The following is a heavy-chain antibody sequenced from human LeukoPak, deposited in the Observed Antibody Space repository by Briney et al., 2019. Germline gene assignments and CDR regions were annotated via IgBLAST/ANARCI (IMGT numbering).Heavy chain of an antibody. J-gene: IGHJ4*02. D-gene: IGHD2-2*02. CDR2: IWYDGSNK. V-gene: IGHV3-33*08. Sequence: GGSLRLSRAASGFTFSSYGMHWVRQAPGKGLEWVAVIWYDGSNKYYADSVKGRFTISRDNSKNTLYLQMNSLRAEDTAVYYCAYQLLYEFDYWGQGTLVTVSS. CDR3: AYQLLYEFDY. CDR1: GFTFSSYG.